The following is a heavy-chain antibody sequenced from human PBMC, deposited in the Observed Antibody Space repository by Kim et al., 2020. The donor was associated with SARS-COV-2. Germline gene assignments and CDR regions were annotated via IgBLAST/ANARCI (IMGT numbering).Heavy chain of an antibody. Sequence: SETLSLTCTVSGGSISSYYWSWIRQPPGKGLEWIGYTYYSGSTNYNPSLKSRVTISVDTSKNQFSLKLSSVTAADTAVYYCAREGQYGSGSYFGYWGQGTLVTVSS. J-gene: IGHJ4*02. CDR2: TYYSGST. D-gene: IGHD3-10*01. V-gene: IGHV4-59*01. CDR1: GGSISSYY. CDR3: AREGQYGSGSYFGY.